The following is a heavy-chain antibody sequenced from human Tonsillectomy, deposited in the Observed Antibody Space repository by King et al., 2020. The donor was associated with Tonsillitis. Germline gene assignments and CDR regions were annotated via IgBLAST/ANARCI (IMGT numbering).Heavy chain of an antibody. Sequence: VQLQQSGPGLVNPPGTLSLTCAVSGASITTSNWWTWVRQPPGKGLEWISEIYHSGSTNYNPSLQSRVTILVDKSKNQFSLRVTSVTAADTAVYYCARAFYGSGNGLDVWGQGTPVTVSS. CDR1: GASITTSNW. J-gene: IGHJ6*02. CDR3: ARAFYGSGNGLDV. V-gene: IGHV4-4*03. D-gene: IGHD3-10*01. CDR2: IYHSGST.